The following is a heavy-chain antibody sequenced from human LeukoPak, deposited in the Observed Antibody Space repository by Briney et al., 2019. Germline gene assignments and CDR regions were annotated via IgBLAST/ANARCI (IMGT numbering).Heavy chain of an antibody. CDR1: GGTFSSYT. Sequence: ASVKVSCKASGGTFSSYTISWVRQAPGQGLEWMGRIIPILGIANYAQKFQGRVTITADKSTSTAYMELSSLRSEDTAVYYCARGLNSGYYYVSAFDIWGQGTMVTVSS. CDR3: ARGLNSGYYYVSAFDI. J-gene: IGHJ3*02. V-gene: IGHV1-69*02. D-gene: IGHD3-22*01. CDR2: IIPILGIA.